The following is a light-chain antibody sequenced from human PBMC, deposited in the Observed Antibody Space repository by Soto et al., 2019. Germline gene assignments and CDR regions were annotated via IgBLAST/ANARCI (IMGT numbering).Light chain of an antibody. CDR2: EVS. CDR3: SSYTSVSTLV. V-gene: IGLV2-14*01. J-gene: IGLJ2*01. CDR1: SCDVGGYNY. Sequence: QSALTQPASVSGSPGQSITISCSGTSCDVGGYNYVSWYQQHPGKAPKLMIYEVSSRPSGVSNRFSGSKSGNTASLTISGRQAEDEADYYWSSYTSVSTLVFGGGTKLTVL.